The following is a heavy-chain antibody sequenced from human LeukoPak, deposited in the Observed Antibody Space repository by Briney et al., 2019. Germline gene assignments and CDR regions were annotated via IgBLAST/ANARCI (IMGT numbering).Heavy chain of an antibody. CDR1: GFTFSSYG. CDR3: AKDGNYDSSGYYFDY. D-gene: IGHD3-22*01. CDR2: IWYDGSDE. V-gene: IGHV3-33*06. Sequence: PGRSLRLSCAASGFTFSSYGMHWVRQAPGKGLEWVAVIWYDGSDEYYADSVKGRFTISRDNSKNTLYLQMSGLRAEGTAVYYCAKDGNYDSSGYYFDYWGQGVLVTVSS. J-gene: IGHJ4*02.